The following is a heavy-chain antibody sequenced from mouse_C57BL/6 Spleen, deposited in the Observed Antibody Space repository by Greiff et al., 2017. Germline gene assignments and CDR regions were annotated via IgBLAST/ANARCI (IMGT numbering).Heavy chain of an antibody. CDR2: IYPGDGDT. V-gene: IGHV1-80*01. J-gene: IGHJ4*01. CDR3: ARSAYAMDY. Sequence: QVQLQQSGAELVKPGASVKISCKASGYAFTSYWMSWVKQRPGQGLEWIGQIYPGDGDTNYNGKFKGKATLTADKSSSTAYMQLSCQTSEDSAVYFCARSAYAMDYWGQGTSVTVSA. CDR1: GYAFTSYW.